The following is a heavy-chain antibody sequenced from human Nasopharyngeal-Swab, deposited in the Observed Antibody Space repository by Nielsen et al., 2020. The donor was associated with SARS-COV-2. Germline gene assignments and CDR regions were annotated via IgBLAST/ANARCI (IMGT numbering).Heavy chain of an antibody. D-gene: IGHD6-19*01. J-gene: IGHJ6*02. Sequence: GESLKISCAASGFTSSSYAMSWVRQAPGKGLEWVSAISGSGGSTYYADSVKGRFTISRDNSKNTLYLQMNSLRAEDTAVYYCAKGGSAEWLAFSYYGMDVWGRGTTVTVSS. V-gene: IGHV3-23*01. CDR3: AKGGSAEWLAFSYYGMDV. CDR2: ISGSGGST. CDR1: GFTSSSYA.